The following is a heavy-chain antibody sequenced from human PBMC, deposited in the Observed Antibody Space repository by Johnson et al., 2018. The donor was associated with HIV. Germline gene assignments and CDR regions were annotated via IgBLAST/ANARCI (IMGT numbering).Heavy chain of an antibody. CDR3: ARATYYYDLSGYLTRPRAFDV. CDR1: EFTFGDYD. D-gene: IGHD3-22*01. Sequence: VQLVESGGGVVQPGRSLRLSCAASEFTFGDYDMAWVRVAPGKGLEWVSGINWSGASAGYVDSVKGRFTISRDNGKNSLYLEMNSLRAEDTALYYCARATYYYDLSGYLTRPRAFDVWGQGTMVTVSS. V-gene: IGHV3-20*04. CDR2: INWSGASA. J-gene: IGHJ3*01.